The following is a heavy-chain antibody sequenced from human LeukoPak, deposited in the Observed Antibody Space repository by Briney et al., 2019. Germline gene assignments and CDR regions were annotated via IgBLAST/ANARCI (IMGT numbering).Heavy chain of an antibody. D-gene: IGHD2-2*01. CDR1: GGSFSDYY. J-gene: IGHJ4*02. CDR3: ARGHCSSTSCYLGGRSYFDY. CDR2: INRSGST. V-gene: IGHV4-34*01. Sequence: SETLSLTCAVYGGSFSDYYWSWIRQPPGKGLEWIGEINRSGSTNYNPSLKSRVTISVDTSKNQFSLRLSSVTAADTAVYYCARGHCSSTSCYLGGRSYFDYWGQGTLVTVSS.